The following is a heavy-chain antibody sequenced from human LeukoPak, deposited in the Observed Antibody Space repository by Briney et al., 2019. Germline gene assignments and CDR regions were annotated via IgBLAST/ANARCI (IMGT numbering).Heavy chain of an antibody. CDR1: GFTFSSYA. Sequence: GGSLRLSCAASGFTFSSYAMHWVRQAPGKGLEWVAVISYDGSNKYYADSVKGRFTISRDNSKNTLYLQMNSLRAEDTAVYYCARVRAYCGGDCYLTPEYFQHWGQGTLVTVSS. J-gene: IGHJ1*01. V-gene: IGHV3-30-3*01. D-gene: IGHD2-21*02. CDR3: ARVRAYCGGDCYLTPEYFQH. CDR2: ISYDGSNK.